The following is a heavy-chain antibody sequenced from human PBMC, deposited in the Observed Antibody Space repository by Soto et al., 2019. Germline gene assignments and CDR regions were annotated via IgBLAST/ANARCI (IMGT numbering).Heavy chain of an antibody. CDR3: ATLYSYAFLYYFDY. CDR1: GYTLTELS. Sequence: ASVKVSCKVSGYTLTELSMHWLRQAPGKGLEWMGGFDPEDGETIYAQKFQGRVTMTEDTSTDTAYMELSSLRSEDTAVYYCATLYSYAFLYYFDYWGQGTLVTVSS. D-gene: IGHD5-18*01. CDR2: FDPEDGET. V-gene: IGHV1-24*01. J-gene: IGHJ4*02.